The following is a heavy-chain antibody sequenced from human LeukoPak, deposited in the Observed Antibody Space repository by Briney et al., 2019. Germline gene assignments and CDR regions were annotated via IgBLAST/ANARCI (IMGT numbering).Heavy chain of an antibody. Sequence: PSETLSLTCTVSGGSISSSSYYWGWIRQPPGKGLEWIGSIYYSGSTYYNPSLKSRVTISVDTSKNQFSLKLSSVTAADTAVYYCARALVGAKDYWGQGTLVTVSS. CDR2: IYYSGST. CDR1: GGSISSSSYY. D-gene: IGHD1-26*01. CDR3: ARALVGAKDY. V-gene: IGHV4-39*07. J-gene: IGHJ4*02.